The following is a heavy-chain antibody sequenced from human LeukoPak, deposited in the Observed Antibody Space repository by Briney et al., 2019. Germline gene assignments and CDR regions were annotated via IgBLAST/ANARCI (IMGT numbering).Heavy chain of an antibody. J-gene: IGHJ4*02. CDR2: ISSSSSCI. CDR1: GFTFSSYS. CDR3: ARSVSSTSWEFDY. D-gene: IGHD2-2*01. V-gene: IGHV3-21*01. Sequence: GGSLRLSCAASGFTFSSYSMNWVRQAPGKGLEWVSSISSSSSCIYYADSVKGRFTIPRDNAKNSLYLQMNSLRAEDTAVYYCARSVSSTSWEFDYWGQGTLVTVSS.